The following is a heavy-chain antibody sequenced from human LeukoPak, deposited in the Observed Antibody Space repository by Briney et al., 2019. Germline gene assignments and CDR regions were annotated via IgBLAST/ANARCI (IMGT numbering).Heavy chain of an antibody. CDR2: ISTSGSTI. V-gene: IGHV3-11*04. D-gene: IGHD2/OR15-2a*01. CDR1: GFTFSGYY. Sequence: GGSLRLSCAASGFTFSGYYTSWIRQAPGKGLEWISFISTSGSTIYQVDSVKGRFTTSTDNTKNSPYLQMNSLRVEDTAVYYCARYDSTRAFDIWGQGTMVTISS. J-gene: IGHJ3*02. CDR3: ARYDSTRAFDI.